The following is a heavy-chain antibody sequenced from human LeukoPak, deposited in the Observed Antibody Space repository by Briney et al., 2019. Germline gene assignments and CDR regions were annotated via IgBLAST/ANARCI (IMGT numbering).Heavy chain of an antibody. V-gene: IGHV1-2*02. CDR2: INPNSGGT. CDR3: ARSGDSSGWHFDY. CDR1: GYTFIDYE. D-gene: IGHD6-19*01. J-gene: IGHJ4*02. Sequence: GASVKVSCKASGYTFIDYEIYWVRQAPGQGLEWMGWINPNSGGTNYAQKFQGRVTLTRDTSISTAYMELSRLRSEDTAVYYCARSGDSSGWHFDYWGQGTLVTVSS.